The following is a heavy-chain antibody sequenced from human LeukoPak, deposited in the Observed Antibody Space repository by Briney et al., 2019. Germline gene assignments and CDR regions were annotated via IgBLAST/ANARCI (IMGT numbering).Heavy chain of an antibody. D-gene: IGHD5-18*01. CDR1: GFTFSSYG. CDR2: IWYDGKNE. V-gene: IGHV3-33*01. CDR3: ARGGSGQYNF. Sequence: PGRSLRLSCVASGFTFSSYGMHWVRQAPGKGLEWVADIWYDGKNEHFADSVKGRFTISRDNSKNTLYLQMNSLRAEDTAVYYCARGGSGQYNFWGQGTLVTVSS. J-gene: IGHJ4*02.